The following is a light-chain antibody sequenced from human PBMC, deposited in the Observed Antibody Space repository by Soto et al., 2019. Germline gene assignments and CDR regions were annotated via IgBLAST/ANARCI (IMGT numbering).Light chain of an antibody. CDR3: LLYYGGSYV. CDR2: STT. J-gene: IGLJ1*01. Sequence: QPVVTQVPSLTFSPGWTVTLTCASSTGPVTSGFYPNWVQQKPVQAHRTLIYSTTNKHSWTHARFSSSLLGGKDELNLSGVQPEDEADYYCLLYYGGSYVFGAGTK. V-gene: IGLV7-43*01. CDR1: TGPVTSGFY.